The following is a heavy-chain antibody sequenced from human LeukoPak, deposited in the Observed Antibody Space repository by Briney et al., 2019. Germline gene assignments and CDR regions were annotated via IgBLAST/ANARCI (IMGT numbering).Heavy chain of an antibody. Sequence: SETLSLTCAVSGGSISSSNWWSWVRQPPGKGLEWIGEIYHSGSTNYNPSLKSRVTISVDKSKNQFSLKLSSVTAADTAVYYCARVSSSSTYYYYYYMDVWGKGTTVTVSS. CDR3: ARVSSSSTYYYYYYMDV. CDR1: GGSISSSNW. D-gene: IGHD6-6*01. V-gene: IGHV4-4*02. CDR2: IYHSGST. J-gene: IGHJ6*03.